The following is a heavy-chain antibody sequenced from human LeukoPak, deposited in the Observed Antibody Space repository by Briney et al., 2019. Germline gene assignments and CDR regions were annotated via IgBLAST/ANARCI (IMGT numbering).Heavy chain of an antibody. D-gene: IGHD6-13*01. V-gene: IGHV1-69*04. CDR2: IIPILGIA. J-gene: IGHJ4*02. CDR3: ARAYSSSWYFDY. CDR1: GGTFSSYA. Sequence: SVKVSCKASGGTFSSYAISWVRQAPGQGLEWMGRIIPILGIANYAQKFQGRVTITADKSASTAYMELSSLRSEDTAVYYCARAYSSSWYFDYWGQGTLVTVSS.